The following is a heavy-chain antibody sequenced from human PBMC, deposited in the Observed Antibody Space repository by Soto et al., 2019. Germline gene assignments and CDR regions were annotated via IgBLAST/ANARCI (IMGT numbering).Heavy chain of an antibody. CDR1: GGSISSGGYY. J-gene: IGHJ4*02. CDR3: ARVGRLYYDFWSGYPGPFDY. D-gene: IGHD3-3*01. CDR2: IYYSGST. Sequence: SETLSLTCTVSGGSISSGGYYWSWIRQHPGKGLEWIGYIYYSGSTYYNPSLKSRVTISVDTSKNQFSLKLSSVTAADTAVYYCARVGRLYYDFWSGYPGPFDYWGQGTMVTV. V-gene: IGHV4-31*03.